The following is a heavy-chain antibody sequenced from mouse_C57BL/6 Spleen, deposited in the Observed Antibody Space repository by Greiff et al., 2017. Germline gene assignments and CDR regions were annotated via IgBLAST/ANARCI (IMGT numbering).Heavy chain of an antibody. D-gene: IGHD1-1*01. CDR3: APIAAVVDPYWYVDV. CDR1: GYTFTSYT. J-gene: IGHJ1*03. Sequence: VQLQQSGAELARPGASVKMSCKASGYTFTSYTMHWVKQRPGQGLEWIGYINPSSGYTKYNQKFKDKATLTADKSSSTAYMQRSSLTSEDSAVYYCAPIAAVVDPYWYVDVWGTGTTVTVSS. V-gene: IGHV1-4*01. CDR2: INPSSGYT.